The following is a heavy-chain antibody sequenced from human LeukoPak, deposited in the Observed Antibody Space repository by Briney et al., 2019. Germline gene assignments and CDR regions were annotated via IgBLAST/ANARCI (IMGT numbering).Heavy chain of an antibody. CDR3: TRMTTGHDY. V-gene: IGHV4-34*01. D-gene: IGHD4-17*01. J-gene: IGHJ4*02. CDR1: GVSFNDCY. Sequence: SETLSLTCAVSGVSFNDCYWSWVRQTPGKGLEWIGVINHSGYTNDSPSLKSRVTISIDTSRKQFSLNLRSVTVADTGIYYCTRMTTGHDYWGQGTLVTVSS. CDR2: INHSGYT.